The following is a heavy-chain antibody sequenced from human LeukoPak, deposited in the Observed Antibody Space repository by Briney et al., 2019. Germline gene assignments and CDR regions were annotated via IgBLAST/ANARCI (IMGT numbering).Heavy chain of an antibody. CDR3: AREVPADNWFDP. D-gene: IGHD2-2*01. CDR1: GGSISSSSYY. V-gene: IGHV2-5*02. CDR2: IYWDDDK. Sequence: TLSLTCTVSGGSISSSSYYWGWIRQPPGKALEWLALIYWDDDKRYSPSLKSRLTITKDTSKNQVVLTMTNMDPVDTATYYCAREVPADNWFDPWGQGTLVTVSS. J-gene: IGHJ5*02.